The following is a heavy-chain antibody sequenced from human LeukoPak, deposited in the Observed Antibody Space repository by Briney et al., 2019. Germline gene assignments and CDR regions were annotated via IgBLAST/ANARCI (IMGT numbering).Heavy chain of an antibody. D-gene: IGHD6-19*01. CDR2: MNPNSSNT. Sequence: GASVTVSCKSSVYTFTIYDINGVRQATGQGLEWMGWMNPNSSNTGYAQKFQGRVTMTRNTSISTAYMELSSLRSEDSAVYYCARSYIAVAGTVDYWGQGTLVTVSS. J-gene: IGHJ4*02. CDR1: VYTFTIYD. V-gene: IGHV1-8*01. CDR3: ARSYIAVAGTVDY.